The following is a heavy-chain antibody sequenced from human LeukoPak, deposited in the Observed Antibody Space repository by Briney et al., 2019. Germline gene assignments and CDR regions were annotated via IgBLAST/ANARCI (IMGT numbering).Heavy chain of an antibody. CDR2: IYYSGST. V-gene: IGHV4-39*01. J-gene: IGHJ6*02. D-gene: IGHD3-3*01. Sequence: SETLSLTCTVSGGSISSSSYYWGWIRQPPGKGLEWIGSIYYSGSTYYNPSLKSRVTISVDTSKNQFSLKLSSVTAAGTAVYYCASSNDFWSGTYYYYYGFDVWGQGTTVIVSS. CDR3: ASSNDFWSGTYYYYYGFDV. CDR1: GGSISSSSYY.